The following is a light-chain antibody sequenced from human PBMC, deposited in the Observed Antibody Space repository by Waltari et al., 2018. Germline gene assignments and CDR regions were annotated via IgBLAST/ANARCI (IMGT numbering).Light chain of an antibody. V-gene: IGKV3-20*01. CDR1: QSVSHSY. J-gene: IGKJ1*01. CDR2: GAS. Sequence: EIVLTQSPSTLSLSPGQRATLSCRASQSVSHSYLAWYQQKPGQTPRLLIYGASSRATGIPDRFSGSECAKYYTLTISRLEPEDFAVYYCQQYSNSPPTFGQGTKVEIK. CDR3: QQYSNSPPT.